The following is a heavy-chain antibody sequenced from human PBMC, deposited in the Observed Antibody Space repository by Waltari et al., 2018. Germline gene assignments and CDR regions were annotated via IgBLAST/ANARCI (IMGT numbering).Heavy chain of an antibody. CDR1: GYIFIDHY. CDR3: ARGGTNVLESVVPKVPFNY. CDR2: INPKSGDT. Sequence: QVQLVQSGAEVKKPGASVKVSCKASGYIFIDHYMHWMRQAPGQGLEWMGWINPKSGDTHYAQKFQGRFSMTRDTSISTAYMELSSLTSDDTAVYYCARGGTNVLESVVPKVPFNYWGQGTLVTVSS. V-gene: IGHV1-2*02. J-gene: IGHJ4*02. D-gene: IGHD2-8*01.